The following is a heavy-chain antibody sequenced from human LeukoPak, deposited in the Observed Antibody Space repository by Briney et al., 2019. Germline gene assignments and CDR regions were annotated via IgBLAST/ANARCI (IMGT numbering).Heavy chain of an antibody. CDR3: ARERRPITMIVADRDWLDP. V-gene: IGHV4-61*02. Sequence: SQTLSLTCTVSGGSLSSGSYYWSWIRQPAGKGLEWIGRIYTSGSTNYNPSLKSRVTISVDTSKNQFSLKLSSVTAADTAVYYCARERRPITMIVADRDWLDPWGQGTLVTVSS. D-gene: IGHD3-22*01. CDR1: GGSLSSGSYY. CDR2: IYTSGST. J-gene: IGHJ5*02.